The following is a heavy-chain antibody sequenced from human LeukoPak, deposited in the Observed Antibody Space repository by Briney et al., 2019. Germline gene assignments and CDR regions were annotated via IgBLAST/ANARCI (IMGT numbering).Heavy chain of an antibody. Sequence: TLSLTCTVSGGSISVGGYYWRWIRQHPGKGLEWSGYIYYSGITYYNPSLKSRVTISVDTSKNQFSLKLSSVTAADTAVYYCARDMVRGVKGDALDIWGQGTTVTVSS. CDR2: IYYSGIT. J-gene: IGHJ3*02. D-gene: IGHD3-10*01. CDR3: ARDMVRGVKGDALDI. V-gene: IGHV4-31*03. CDR1: GGSISVGGYY.